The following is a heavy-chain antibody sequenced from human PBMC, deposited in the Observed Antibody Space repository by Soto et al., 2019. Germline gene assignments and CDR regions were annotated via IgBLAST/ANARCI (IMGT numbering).Heavy chain of an antibody. J-gene: IGHJ4*02. Sequence: QVQVVESGGDMVRPGRSLRLSCIASGFNFSQYGMHWVRQAPGKGLEWVALLWHDGTTKSYVVSVRGRFTISRDNSKNTLYLQMNSLRVEDTAVYYCVPNMDYWGQGTLVTVSS. CDR2: LWHDGTTK. CDR3: VPNMDY. CDR1: GFNFSQYG. V-gene: IGHV3-33*03.